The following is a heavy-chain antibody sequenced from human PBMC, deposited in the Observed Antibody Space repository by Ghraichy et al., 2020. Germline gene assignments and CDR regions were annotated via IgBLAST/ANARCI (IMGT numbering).Heavy chain of an antibody. CDR3: ARDWGYCSSTSCYPPGLGGEYYGMDV. V-gene: IGHV4-4*02. CDR1: GGSISSSNW. J-gene: IGHJ6*02. Sequence: GSLRLSCAVSGGSISSSNWWSWVRQPPGKGLEWIGEIYHSGSTNYNPSLKSRVTISVDKSKNQFSLKLSSVTAADTAVYYCARDWGYCSSTSCYPPGLGGEYYGMDVWGQGTTVTVSS. CDR2: IYHSGST. D-gene: IGHD2-2*01.